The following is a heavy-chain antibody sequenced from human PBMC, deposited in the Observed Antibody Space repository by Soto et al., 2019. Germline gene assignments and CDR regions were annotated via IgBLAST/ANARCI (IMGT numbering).Heavy chain of an antibody. J-gene: IGHJ6*02. CDR3: AKKLSEYDFWSGYYTYYYYYYGMDV. V-gene: IGHV3-23*01. D-gene: IGHD3-3*01. CDR1: GFTFSSYA. Sequence: GGSLRLSCAASGFTFSSYAMSWVRQAPGKGLEWVSAISGSGGSTYYADSVKGRFTISRDNSKNTLYLQMNSLRAEDTAVYYCAKKLSEYDFWSGYYTYYYYYYGMDVWGQGTTVTVSS. CDR2: ISGSGGST.